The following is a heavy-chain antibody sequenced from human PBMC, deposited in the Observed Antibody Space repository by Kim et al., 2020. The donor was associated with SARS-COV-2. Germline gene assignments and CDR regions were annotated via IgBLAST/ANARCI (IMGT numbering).Heavy chain of an antibody. CDR2: IKSKTDGGTT. J-gene: IGHJ4*02. V-gene: IGHV3-15*01. Sequence: GGSLRLSCAASGFTVSNAWMSWVRQAPGKGLEWVGRIKSKTDGGTTDYATPGNGRFTISSDDSKNTLYLQMNSVKTEDTAVYYGLGGYDAFDYWGQGTLVTVSS. CDR3: LGGYDAFDY. CDR1: GFTVSNAW. D-gene: IGHD5-12*01.